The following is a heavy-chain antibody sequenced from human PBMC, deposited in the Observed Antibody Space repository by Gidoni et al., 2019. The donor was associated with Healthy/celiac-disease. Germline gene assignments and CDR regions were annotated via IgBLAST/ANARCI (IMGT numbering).Heavy chain of an antibody. Sequence: QVQLQQWGAGLLKPSETLSLTCAVYGGSFRGYYWSWIRQPPGKGLEWIGEINHSGSTNYNPARKSRVNISVETSKNQFSLKLSSGTGAETAVYYCARVRRGESSSPPHYWGQGTLVTVSS. CDR1: GGSFRGYY. CDR2: INHSGST. D-gene: IGHD6-6*01. V-gene: IGHV4-34*01. J-gene: IGHJ4*02. CDR3: ARVRRGESSSPPHY.